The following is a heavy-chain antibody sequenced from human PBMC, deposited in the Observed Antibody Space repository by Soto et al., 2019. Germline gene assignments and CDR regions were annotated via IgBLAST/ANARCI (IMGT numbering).Heavy chain of an antibody. Sequence: QVQLVQSGAEVKKPGSSVTVSCKTSGGTFSKDAINWVRQAPGQGLEWMGLLIPVFGSPIYAQKFQGRIRITADESTSTGFMDLSSLRSEDTAVYYCTRVLGYTFEPGKTRYYAMDVWGQGTTVPVSS. J-gene: IGHJ6*02. V-gene: IGHV1-69*01. CDR2: LIPVFGSP. D-gene: IGHD5-18*01. CDR1: GGTFSKDA. CDR3: TRVLGYTFEPGKTRYYAMDV.